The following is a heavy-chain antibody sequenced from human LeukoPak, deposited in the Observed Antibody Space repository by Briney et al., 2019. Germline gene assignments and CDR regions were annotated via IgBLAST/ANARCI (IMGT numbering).Heavy chain of an antibody. CDR2: IYNSGST. CDR1: GYSISSDYY. D-gene: IGHD2-15*01. Sequence: PSGTLSLTCAVSGYSISSDYYWGWIRQPPGKGLEWIGSIYNSGSTYYNPSLKSRVTISVDTSKNQFSLKLSSVTAADTDVYYCAGTYCSGGSCYSELYYYYGMDVWGKGTTVTVSS. J-gene: IGHJ6*04. V-gene: IGHV4-38-2*01. CDR3: AGTYCSGGSCYSELYYYYGMDV.